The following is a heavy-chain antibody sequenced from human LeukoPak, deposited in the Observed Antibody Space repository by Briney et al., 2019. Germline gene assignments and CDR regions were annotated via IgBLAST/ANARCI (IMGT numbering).Heavy chain of an antibody. V-gene: IGHV4-59*01. J-gene: IGHJ5*02. CDR3: ARHVDSSLYYWFDP. Sequence: SETLSLTCTVSGGSINNNYWSWIRQPPGKGLEWIGYVYYTGSTDYNPSLKSRVTMSVDTSKHQFSLRLSSVTAADTAVYYCARHVDSSLYYWFDPWGQGTLVTVSS. D-gene: IGHD3-22*01. CDR1: GGSINNNY. CDR2: VYYTGST.